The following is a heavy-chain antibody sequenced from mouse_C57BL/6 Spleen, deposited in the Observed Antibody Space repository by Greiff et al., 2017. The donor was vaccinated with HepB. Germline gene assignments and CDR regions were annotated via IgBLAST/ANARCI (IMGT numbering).Heavy chain of an antibody. CDR2: IHPNSGST. V-gene: IGHV1-64*01. CDR1: GYTFTSYW. CDR3: ARAADYDFDGCAY. Sequence: QVQLQQPGAELVKPGASVKLSCKASGYTFTSYWMHWVKQRPGQGLEWIGMIHPNSGSTNYNEKFKSKATLTVDKSSSTAYMQLSSLTSEDSAVYYCARAADYDFDGCAYWGQGTLITVSA. D-gene: IGHD2-4*01. J-gene: IGHJ3*01.